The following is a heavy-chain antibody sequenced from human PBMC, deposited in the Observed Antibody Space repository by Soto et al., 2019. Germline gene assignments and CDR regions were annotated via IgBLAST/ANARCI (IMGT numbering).Heavy chain of an antibody. D-gene: IGHD6-19*01. Sequence: SVKVSCKASGYTFTSYDINWVRQATGQGLEWMGGIIPIFGTANYAQKFQGRVTITADESTSTAYMELSSLRSEDTAVYYCASSDNSSGWYNYYYYGMDVWGQGTTVTVSS. V-gene: IGHV1-69*13. J-gene: IGHJ6*02. CDR3: ASSDNSSGWYNYYYYGMDV. CDR1: GYTFTSYD. CDR2: IIPIFGTA.